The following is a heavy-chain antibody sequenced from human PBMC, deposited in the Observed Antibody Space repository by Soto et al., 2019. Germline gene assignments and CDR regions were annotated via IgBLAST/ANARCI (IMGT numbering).Heavy chain of an antibody. D-gene: IGHD4-4*01. CDR1: GFTFSSYA. CDR2: ISYDGSNK. V-gene: IGHV3-30-3*01. J-gene: IGHJ2*01. CDR3: ARPLWRDDYNWGYFDL. Sequence: QVQLVESGGGVVQPGRSLRLSCAASGFTFSSYAMHWVRQAPGKGLEWVAVISYDGSNKYYADSVKGRFTISRDNSKNTLFLQKKSLRAEDTAVYYCARPLWRDDYNWGYFDLWGRGTLVTVSS.